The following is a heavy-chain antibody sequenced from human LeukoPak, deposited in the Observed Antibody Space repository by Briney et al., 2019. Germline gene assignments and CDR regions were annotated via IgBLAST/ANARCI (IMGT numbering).Heavy chain of an antibody. CDR1: GGSISSYY. CDR3: ARGYDTSDYPGFAM. J-gene: IGHJ3*02. D-gene: IGHD3-22*01. Sequence: SETLPLTCTVSGGSISSYYWSWIRQPPGKGLEWIGYIHYSGSTNYNPSFKSRVTISVDRSKNQFSLKLSSVTAADTALYYCARGYDTSDYPGFAMWGRGTMVTVSS. CDR2: IHYSGST. V-gene: IGHV4-59*01.